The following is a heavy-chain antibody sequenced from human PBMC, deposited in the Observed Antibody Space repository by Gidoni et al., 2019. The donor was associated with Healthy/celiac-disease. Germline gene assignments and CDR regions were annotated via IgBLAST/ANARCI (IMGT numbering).Heavy chain of an antibody. CDR2: ISYDGSNK. CDR1: GFTFSSYG. J-gene: IGHJ4*02. D-gene: IGHD1-26*01. V-gene: IGHV3-30*18. CDR3: AKDYTVGANDY. Sequence: QVQLVESGGGVVQPGRSLRLSCAASGFTFSSYGMHWVRPAPGKGLEWVAVISYDGSNKYYADSVKGRFTISRDNSKNTLYLQMNSLRAEDTAVYYCAKDYTVGANDYWGQGTLVTVSS.